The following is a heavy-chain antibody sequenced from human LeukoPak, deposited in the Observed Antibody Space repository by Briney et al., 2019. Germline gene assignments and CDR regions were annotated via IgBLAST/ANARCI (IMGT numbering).Heavy chain of an antibody. V-gene: IGHV1-3*03. CDR3: ARRGAAVGTGNDY. CDR1: GYTFTTYA. CDR2: INVGNGNT. J-gene: IGHJ4*02. Sequence: GASVKVSCKASGYTFTTYAMHWVRQAPGQRLEWMGWINVGNGNTKYSQEFQGRVTITRDTSASTAYMELSSLRSEDMAVYYCARRGAAVGTGNDYWGPGTLVTVSS. D-gene: IGHD6-13*01.